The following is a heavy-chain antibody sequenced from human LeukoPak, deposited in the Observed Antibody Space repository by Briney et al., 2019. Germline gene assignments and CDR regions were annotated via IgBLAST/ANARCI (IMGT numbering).Heavy chain of an antibody. CDR3: ARSGYTSGCDS. D-gene: IGHD6-19*01. Sequence: GGSLRLSCAASGFTFSSYWMHWVRQAPGKGLVWVAHISNDGSSTKHADSVKGRFTISRDNAENTLYLQMNSLRVEDTAVYYCARSGYTSGCDSWGQGTLITVSS. CDR2: ISNDGSST. CDR1: GFTFSSYW. J-gene: IGHJ5*01. V-gene: IGHV3-74*03.